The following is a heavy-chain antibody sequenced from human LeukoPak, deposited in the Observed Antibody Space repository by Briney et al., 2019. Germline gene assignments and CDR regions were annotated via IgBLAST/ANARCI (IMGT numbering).Heavy chain of an antibody. CDR2: LDVGGST. J-gene: IGHJ3*02. V-gene: IGHV3-53*01. CDR1: GLSVSGNY. CDR3: ARGANRVGSLRSPFDI. Sequence: GGSLRLSCAASGLSVSGNYMSWVRRPPGKGPEWVSVLDVGGSTYYADSVKGRFTISRDKSKNTLCLQINSLRAEDTAEYYCARGANRVGSLRSPFDIWGRGTMVTVSS. D-gene: IGHD3-10*01.